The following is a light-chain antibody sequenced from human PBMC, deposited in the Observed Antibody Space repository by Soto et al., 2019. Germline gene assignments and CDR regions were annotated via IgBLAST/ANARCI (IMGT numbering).Light chain of an antibody. CDR1: QSISTY. Sequence: EIVLTQSPATLSLSPGERATLSCRASQSISTYLAWYQQKPGQAPRLLMYGASSRATGIPARFSGTGFGTEFTLTISSLQSGDSAVYYCQQYNNRPRTFGQGTKVDIK. J-gene: IGKJ1*01. CDR2: GAS. V-gene: IGKV3-15*01. CDR3: QQYNNRPRT.